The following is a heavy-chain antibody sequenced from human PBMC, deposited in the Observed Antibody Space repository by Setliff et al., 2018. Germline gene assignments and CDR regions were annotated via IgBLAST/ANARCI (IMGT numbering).Heavy chain of an antibody. CDR3: ARIPSSYGYYYYMDV. V-gene: IGHV2-5*02. D-gene: IGHD5-18*01. CDR1: GFSLSSTGVG. Sequence: SGPTLVNPTQTLTLTCTFSGFSLSSTGVGVGWIRQPPGKALEWLALVYWDDDKRYSPSLKTRLTISKDTSKNQVVLTMTNMDPVDTATYYCARIPSSYGYYYYMDVWGKGTTVTVSS. J-gene: IGHJ6*03. CDR2: VYWDDDK.